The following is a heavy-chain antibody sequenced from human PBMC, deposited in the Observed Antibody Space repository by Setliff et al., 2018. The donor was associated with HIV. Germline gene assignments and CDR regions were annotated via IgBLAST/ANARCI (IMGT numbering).Heavy chain of an antibody. CDR3: ARLPDINSWPFDY. J-gene: IGHJ4*02. Sequence: SETLSLTCTVSGGSITSSSNYWGWIRQPPGQGLEWIGSIYYSGGTQYNPSLMSRLTMSVDSSKNQFSLSLSSVTAADTAVYYCARLPDINSWPFDYWARGTLVTVSS. V-gene: IGHV4-39*07. D-gene: IGHD6-13*01. CDR2: IYYSGGT. CDR1: GGSITSSSNY.